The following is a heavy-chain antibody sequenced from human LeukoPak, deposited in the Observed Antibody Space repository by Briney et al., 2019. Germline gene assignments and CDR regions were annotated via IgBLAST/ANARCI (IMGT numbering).Heavy chain of an antibody. D-gene: IGHD2-15*01. J-gene: IGHJ4*02. CDR1: GGSISSGGYY. CDR2: IYYSGST. V-gene: IGHV4-31*03. Sequence: SQTLSLTCTVSGGSISSGGYYWSWIRQHPGKGLEWIGYIYYSGSTYYNPSLKSRVTISVDTSKNQFSLELSSVTAADTAVYYCARAVLGGSYPIDYWGQGTLVTVSS. CDR3: ARAVLGGSYPIDY.